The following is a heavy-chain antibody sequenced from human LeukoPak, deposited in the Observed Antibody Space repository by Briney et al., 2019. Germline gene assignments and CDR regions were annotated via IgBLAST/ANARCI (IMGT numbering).Heavy chain of an antibody. CDR3: AREGGSYRPLDY. Sequence: SETLSLTCDVSGGPITQTNYLTWVRQLPGTGLEWIGEVNLKGCTNYNPSLLHRVAISVDTSANHVSLHMTSVTAADTAVYYCAREGGSYRPLDYSSQGTLVTVSS. CDR1: GGPITQTNY. D-gene: IGHD3-16*02. CDR2: VNLKGCT. J-gene: IGHJ4*02. V-gene: IGHV4-4*02.